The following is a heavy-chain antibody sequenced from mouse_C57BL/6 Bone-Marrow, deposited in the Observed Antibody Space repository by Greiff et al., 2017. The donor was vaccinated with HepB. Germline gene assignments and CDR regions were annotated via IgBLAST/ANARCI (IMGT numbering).Heavy chain of an antibody. V-gene: IGHV5-6*01. D-gene: IGHD1-1*01. J-gene: IGHJ4*01. CDR2: ISSGGSYT. CDR1: GFTFSSYG. Sequence: EVMLVESGGDLVKPGGSLKLSCAASGFTFSSYGMSWVRQTPDKRLEWVATISSGGSYTYYPDSVKGRFTISRDNAKNTLYLQMSSLKSEDTAMYYGASYYYGSSYEDYWGQGTSVTVSS. CDR3: ASYYYGSSYEDY.